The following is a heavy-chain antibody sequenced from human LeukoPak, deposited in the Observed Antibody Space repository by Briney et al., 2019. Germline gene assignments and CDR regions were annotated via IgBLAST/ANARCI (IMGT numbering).Heavy chain of an antibody. CDR3: ARITMIVVVDY. Sequence: SETLSLTCTVSGGSISSSSYYWDWIREPPGKRLEWIGSIYCSGSTYYNPSLKSRVTISVDTSKNQYSLKLSSVTAADTAVYYCARITMIVVVDYWGQGTLVTVSS. J-gene: IGHJ4*02. V-gene: IGHV4-39*01. CDR2: IYCSGST. CDR1: GGSISSSSYY. D-gene: IGHD3-22*01.